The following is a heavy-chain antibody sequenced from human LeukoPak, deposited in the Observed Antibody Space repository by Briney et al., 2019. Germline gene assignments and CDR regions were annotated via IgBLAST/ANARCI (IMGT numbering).Heavy chain of an antibody. V-gene: IGHV4-30-2*01. D-gene: IGHD3-22*01. CDR1: GGSISSGGYY. CDR2: IYHSGST. J-gene: IGHJ4*02. Sequence: PSETLSLTCTVSGGSISSGGYYWSWIRQPPGKGLEWIGYIYHSGSTYYNPSLKSRVTISVDRSKNQFSLKLSSVTAADTAVYYCARGEGYYDSSGYFDYWGQGTLVTVSS. CDR3: ARGEGYYDSSGYFDY.